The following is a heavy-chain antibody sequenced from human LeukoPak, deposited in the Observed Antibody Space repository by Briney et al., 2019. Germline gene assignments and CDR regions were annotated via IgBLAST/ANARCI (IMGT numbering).Heavy chain of an antibody. J-gene: IGHJ4*02. CDR2: INPKNCGT. D-gene: IGHD1-1*01. CDR3: AREVPVQLADFDN. CDR1: GYTFTGSY. V-gene: IGHV1-2*02. Sequence: ASVKVSCKASGYTFTGSYMHWVRQAPGQGLEWMGWINPKNCGTNYAQKFQGTVHKTRDTSISTAYMELSRLRSDDSTVDYCAREVPVQLADFDNWGQGNPFTVSP.